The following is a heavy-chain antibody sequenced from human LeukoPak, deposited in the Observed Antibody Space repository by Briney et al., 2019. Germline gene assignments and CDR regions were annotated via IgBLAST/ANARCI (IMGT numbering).Heavy chain of an antibody. Sequence: GGSLRLSCTASGFTFDGYAMHWVRQAPGKGLEWVSGISWNSGTIGYADSVKGRFTISRDNAKHSLYLQMNSLRTEDTALYYCAKAQGFGLAVTGFDYWGQGTLVTVSS. V-gene: IGHV3-9*01. CDR2: ISWNSGTI. CDR1: GFTFDGYA. J-gene: IGHJ4*02. CDR3: AKAQGFGLAVTGFDY. D-gene: IGHD6-19*01.